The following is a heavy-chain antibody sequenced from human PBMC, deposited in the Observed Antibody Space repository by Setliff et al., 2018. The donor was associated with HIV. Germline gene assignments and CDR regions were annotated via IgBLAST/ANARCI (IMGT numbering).Heavy chain of an antibody. V-gene: IGHV3-30-3*01. CDR1: GFNFRGYN. CDR2: ISYDGSNK. D-gene: IGHD3-22*01. J-gene: IGHJ4*02. Sequence: GGSLRLSCAVSGFNFRGYNMDWVRQAPGKGLEWVAVISYDGSNKYYADSVKGRFTISRDNSKNTLYLQMNSLRAEDTAVYYCATTHHYARSGYYGWGQGTLVTVSS. CDR3: ATTHHYARSGYYG.